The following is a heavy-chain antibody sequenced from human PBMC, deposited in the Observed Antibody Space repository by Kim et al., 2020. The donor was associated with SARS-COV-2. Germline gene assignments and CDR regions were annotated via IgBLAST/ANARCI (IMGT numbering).Heavy chain of an antibody. J-gene: IGHJ5*01. CDR3: ARRGGYSGYEPTLNNW. D-gene: IGHD5-12*01. V-gene: IGHV4-39*01. CDR1: GGSISSSSYY. Sequence: SETLSLTCTVSGGSISSSSYYWGWIRQPPGKGLEWIGSIYYSGSTYYNPSLKSRVTISVDTSKNQFSLKLSSVTAADTAVYYCARRGGYSGYEPTLNNW. CDR2: IYYSGST.